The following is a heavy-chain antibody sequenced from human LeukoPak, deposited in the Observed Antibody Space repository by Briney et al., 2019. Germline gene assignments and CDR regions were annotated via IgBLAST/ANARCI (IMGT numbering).Heavy chain of an antibody. J-gene: IGHJ4*02. CDR3: AKTYYGSGLPDYYFDY. D-gene: IGHD3-10*01. CDR1: GFTFSSYA. CDR2: ISGSGGSA. Sequence: GGSLRLSCAASGFTFSSYAMSWVRQAPGKGLEWVSAISGSGGSAYYADSVKGRFTISRDNSKNTLYLQMNSLRAEDTAVYYCAKTYYGSGLPDYYFDYWGQGTLVTVSS. V-gene: IGHV3-23*01.